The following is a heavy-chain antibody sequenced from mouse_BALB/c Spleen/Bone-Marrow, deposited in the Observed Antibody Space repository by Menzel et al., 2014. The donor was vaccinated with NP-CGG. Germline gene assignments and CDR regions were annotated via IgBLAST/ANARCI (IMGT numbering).Heavy chain of an antibody. Sequence: DVQLQESGGGLVQPGGSLKLSCAASGFDFSRYWMSWARQAPGKGLEWIGEINPDSSTINYTPSLKDKFIISRDNAKNTLHLQMSKVRSEDTALYYCTRLGYYGGSAYWGQGTLVTVSA. V-gene: IGHV4-1*02. CDR3: TRLGYYGGSAY. D-gene: IGHD2-3*01. CDR1: GFDFSRYW. CDR2: INPDSSTI. J-gene: IGHJ3*01.